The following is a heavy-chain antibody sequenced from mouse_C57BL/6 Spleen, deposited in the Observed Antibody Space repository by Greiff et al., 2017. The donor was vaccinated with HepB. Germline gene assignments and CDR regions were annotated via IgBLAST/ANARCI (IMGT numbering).Heavy chain of an antibody. CDR2: IDPSDSYT. Sequence: VQLQQPGAELVRPGTSVKLSCKASGYTFTSYWMHWVKQRPGQGLEWIGVIDPSDSYTNYNQEFKGKATLTVDTSSSTAYMQLSSLTSEDSAVYYCAGANWDRAYWGQGTLVTVSA. J-gene: IGHJ3*01. CDR1: GYTFTSYW. CDR3: AGANWDRAY. V-gene: IGHV1-59*01. D-gene: IGHD4-1*01.